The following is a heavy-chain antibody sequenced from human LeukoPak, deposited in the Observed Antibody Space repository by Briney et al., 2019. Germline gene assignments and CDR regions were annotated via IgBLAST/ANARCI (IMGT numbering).Heavy chain of an antibody. Sequence: GGSLRLSCAASGFTFSSYEMNWVRQAPGKGLEWVSYISSSGSTIYYADSVKGRFTISRDNAKNSPYLQMNSLRAEDTAVYYCARELLWFGDRLSYWGQGTLVTVSS. CDR2: ISSSGSTI. CDR3: ARELLWFGDRLSY. D-gene: IGHD3-10*01. CDR1: GFTFSSYE. V-gene: IGHV3-48*03. J-gene: IGHJ4*02.